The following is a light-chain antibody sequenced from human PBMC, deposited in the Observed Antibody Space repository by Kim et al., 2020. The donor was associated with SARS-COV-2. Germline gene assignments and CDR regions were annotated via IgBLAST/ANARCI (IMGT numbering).Light chain of an antibody. CDR3: QAWGSSTVV. Sequence: VSPRQTDSITCSGDKLGDKCVCLYQQKPGQTPVLVIYEESQRPTGIPERFSGSNSGNTATLTISGTQAMGEADYYCQAWGSSTVVFGGGTQLTVL. J-gene: IGLJ2*01. V-gene: IGLV3-1*01. CDR2: EES. CDR1: KLGDKC.